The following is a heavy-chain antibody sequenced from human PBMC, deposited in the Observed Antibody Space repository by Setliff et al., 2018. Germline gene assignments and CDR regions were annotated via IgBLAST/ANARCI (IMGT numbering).Heavy chain of an antibody. Sequence: PSETLSLTCTVSGGSVNSRYWSWIRQSPGKGLEWIGSAYYSGSTYYNPSLESRVTISLDTSKNQFSLSLTSVTAADSAVYFCARYPRRGNGWYPYYVDVWGKGTTVTVSS. V-gene: IGHV4-59*02. CDR2: AYYSGST. J-gene: IGHJ6*03. CDR3: ARYPRRGNGWYPYYVDV. CDR1: GGSVNSRY. D-gene: IGHD6-19*01.